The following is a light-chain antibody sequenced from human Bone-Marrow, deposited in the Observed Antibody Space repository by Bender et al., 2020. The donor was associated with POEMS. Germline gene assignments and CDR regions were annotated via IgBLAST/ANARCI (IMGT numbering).Light chain of an antibody. J-gene: IGLJ3*02. Sequence: QSALTQPASVSGSPGQSITVSRTGTSSDVGGYNYVSWYQQHPGKGPQLIIYEVTNRPSGVSNRFSGSKSGNTASLTISGLQAEDEGHYYCSSYTSINTLVFGGGTKVTVL. CDR3: SSYTSINTLV. V-gene: IGLV2-14*01. CDR2: EVT. CDR1: SSDVGGYNY.